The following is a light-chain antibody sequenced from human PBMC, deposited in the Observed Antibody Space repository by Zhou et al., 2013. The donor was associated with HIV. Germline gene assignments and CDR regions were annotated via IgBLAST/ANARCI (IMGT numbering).Light chain of an antibody. V-gene: IGKV1-39*01. Sequence: DIQMTQSPSSLSAAVGDRITITCRASQTIKNYLNWYQHKPGQAPKLLVFVATNLQSGVPVRFSGSGSGTDFTLTISSLQPEDFATYYCQHYYSYPFTFGPGTKVDIK. CDR2: VAT. CDR1: QTIKNY. CDR3: QHYYSYPFT. J-gene: IGKJ3*01.